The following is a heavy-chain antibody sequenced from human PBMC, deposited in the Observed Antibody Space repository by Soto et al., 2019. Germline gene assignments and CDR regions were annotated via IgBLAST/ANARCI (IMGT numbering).Heavy chain of an antibody. J-gene: IGHJ4*02. CDR2: ISGSGGST. CDR1: GFTFSSYA. V-gene: IGHV3-23*01. CDR3: AKDPPYGAGYFDY. D-gene: IGHD3-10*01. Sequence: VQLLESGGGLVQPGGSLRLSCAASGFTFSSYAMSWVRQAPGKGLEWVSTISGSGGSTHYADSVKGRFTISRDNSKNPLYLQMNSLRADDTAVYFCAKDPPYGAGYFDYWGQGTPVTVSS.